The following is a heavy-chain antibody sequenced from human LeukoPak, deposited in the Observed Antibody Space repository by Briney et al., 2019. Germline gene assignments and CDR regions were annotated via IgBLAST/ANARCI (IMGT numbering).Heavy chain of an antibody. CDR1: GYSISSGYY. D-gene: IGHD1-26*01. CDR3: ARTRQEGWELDY. V-gene: IGHV4-38-2*02. J-gene: IGHJ4*02. CDR2: IYHSGST. Sequence: SETLSLTCTVSGYSISSGYYWGWIRPPPGKGLEWIGSIYHSGSTYYNPSLKSRVTISVDTSKNQFSLKLSSVTAADTAGYYCARTRQEGWELDYWGQGTLVTVSS.